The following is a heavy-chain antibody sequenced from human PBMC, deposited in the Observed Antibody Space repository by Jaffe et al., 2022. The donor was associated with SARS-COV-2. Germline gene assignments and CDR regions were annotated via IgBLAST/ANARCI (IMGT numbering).Heavy chain of an antibody. CDR1: GFTFDDYA. CDR2: ISWNSGSI. D-gene: IGHD6-13*01. Sequence: EVQLVESGGGLVQPGRSLRLSCAASGFTFDDYAMHWVRQAPGKGLEWVSGISWNSGSIGYADSVKGRFTISRDNAKNSLYLQMNSLRAEDTALYYCAKDISSSWKNYFDYWGQGTLVTVSS. CDR3: AKDISSSWKNYFDY. V-gene: IGHV3-9*01. J-gene: IGHJ4*02.